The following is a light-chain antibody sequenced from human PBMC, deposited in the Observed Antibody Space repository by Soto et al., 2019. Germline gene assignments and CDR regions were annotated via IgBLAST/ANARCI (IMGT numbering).Light chain of an antibody. Sequence: DIQMTQSPSTLSGSVGDRVTITCRASQSISSWLAWYQQKPGQAPKLLIYKASTLQSGVPSRFSGSGSGTEFTLAISSLQPDDSATYYCQQYNDNWTFGQGTKVDIK. CDR1: QSISSW. V-gene: IGKV1-5*03. J-gene: IGKJ1*01. CDR2: KAS. CDR3: QQYNDNWT.